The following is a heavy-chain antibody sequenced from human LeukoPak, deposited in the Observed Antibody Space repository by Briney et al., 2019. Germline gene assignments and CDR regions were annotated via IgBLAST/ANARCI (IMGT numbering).Heavy chain of an antibody. V-gene: IGHV1-69*13. CDR2: IIPIFGTA. D-gene: IGHD2-21*01. Sequence: ASVKVSCKASGGTFSSYAISWVRQAPGQGLEWMGGIIPIFGTANYAQKFQGRVTITADESTSTAYMELSSLRSEDTAVYYCASSIAEGDYYYMDVWGKGTTVTVSS. CDR1: GGTFSSYA. CDR3: ASSIAEGDYYYMDV. J-gene: IGHJ6*03.